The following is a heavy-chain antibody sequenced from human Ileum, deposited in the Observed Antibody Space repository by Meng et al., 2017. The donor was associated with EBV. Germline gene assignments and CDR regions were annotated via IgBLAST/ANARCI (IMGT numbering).Heavy chain of an antibody. J-gene: IGHJ4*02. CDR2: ISSENYT. D-gene: IGHD2-15*01. Sequence: QGKGVESGGVVVQPGRPLRLSCVVSGLTFSKQIIHWIRQAPGEGLDWVAVISSENYTYYSDSVKGRFTITRDNSANTVYLQMDNLGPQDTALYFCTRQGQDLWGQGTLVTVSS. CDR1: GLTFSKQI. CDR3: TRQGQDL. V-gene: IGHV3-30*03.